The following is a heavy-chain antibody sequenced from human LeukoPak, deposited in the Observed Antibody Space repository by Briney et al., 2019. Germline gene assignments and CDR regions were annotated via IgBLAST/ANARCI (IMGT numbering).Heavy chain of an antibody. CDR2: IYFSGST. V-gene: IGHV4-39*01. J-gene: IGHJ4*02. D-gene: IGHD6-13*01. Sequence: PSETLSLTCTVSGGSISSSSYYWGWIRQPPGKGLEWIGSIYFSGSTYYNPSLKSRVTISVDTSKNQFSLKLNSVTAADTAVYYCARPGGMTYFDYWGQGTLVTVSS. CDR3: ARPGGMTYFDY. CDR1: GGSISSSSYY.